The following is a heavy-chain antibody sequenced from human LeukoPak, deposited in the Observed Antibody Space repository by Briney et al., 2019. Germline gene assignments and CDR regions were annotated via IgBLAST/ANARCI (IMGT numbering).Heavy chain of an antibody. Sequence: SETLSLTCTVSGGSISSYYWSWIRQPPGKGLEWIGYIYYSGSTNYNPSLKSRVTISVDTSKNQFSLKLSSVTAADTAVYYCARGTVTTLSWFGPWGQGTLVTVSS. CDR2: IYYSGST. CDR3: ARGTVTTLSWFGP. CDR1: GGSISSYY. J-gene: IGHJ5*02. V-gene: IGHV4-59*01. D-gene: IGHD4-17*01.